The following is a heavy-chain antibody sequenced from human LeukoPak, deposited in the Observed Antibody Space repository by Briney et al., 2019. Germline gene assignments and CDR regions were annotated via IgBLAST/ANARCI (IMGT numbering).Heavy chain of an antibody. Sequence: SETLSLTCGVYGGPFSDHYWSWIRQTPGKGLEWIGEINHSGSTNYNPSLKSRVTISVDTSKNQFSLKLSSVTAADTAVYYCARHGHHGDHDYWGQGTLVTVSS. J-gene: IGHJ4*02. V-gene: IGHV4-34*01. D-gene: IGHD2-21*02. CDR2: INHSGST. CDR3: ARHGHHGDHDY. CDR1: GGPFSDHY.